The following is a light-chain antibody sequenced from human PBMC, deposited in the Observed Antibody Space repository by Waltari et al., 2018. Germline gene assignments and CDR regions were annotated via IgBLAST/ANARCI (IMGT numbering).Light chain of an antibody. Sequence: IVMTQSPATLSVSPGERATLSCRASQSISTNLAWFQEKPGQAPRLLIYGASTRATGVPARFRGSGSGTYFTLVISSLRSEDFAVYYCQQYYTTPYTFGQGTKLEIK. CDR1: QSISTN. CDR3: QQYYTTPYT. J-gene: IGKJ2*01. V-gene: IGKV3-15*01. CDR2: GAS.